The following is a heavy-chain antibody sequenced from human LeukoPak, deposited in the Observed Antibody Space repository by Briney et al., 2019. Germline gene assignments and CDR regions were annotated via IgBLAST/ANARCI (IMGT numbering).Heavy chain of an antibody. J-gene: IGHJ4*02. CDR3: ATDLGSLWSAY. V-gene: IGHV3-48*02. CDR2: ISSTNRTI. D-gene: IGHD3-10*01. Sequence: GGSLRLSCAASGFTFSSYSMNWVRQAPGKGLEHVSYISSTNRTIYYADSVKGRFTVSRDNAMNSVYLQMNSLRDEDTAVYYCATDLGSLWSAYWGQGTLVTVSS. CDR1: GFTFSSYS.